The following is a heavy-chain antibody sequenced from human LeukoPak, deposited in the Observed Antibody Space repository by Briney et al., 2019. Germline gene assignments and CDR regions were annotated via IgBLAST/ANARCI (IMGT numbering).Heavy chain of an antibody. CDR3: ERGRIVVVITSGAFDI. J-gene: IGHJ3*02. Sequence: PSETLSLTCVLYGGSFSGYYSSWIRQPPGKGLEWIGEINPSGSTNYNPSLKSRVTISVDTCKNQFSLKLSSVTGAETAVYYCERGRIVVVITSGAFDIWGQGTMVTVSS. V-gene: IGHV4-34*01. CDR1: GGSFSGYY. D-gene: IGHD3-22*01. CDR2: INPSGST.